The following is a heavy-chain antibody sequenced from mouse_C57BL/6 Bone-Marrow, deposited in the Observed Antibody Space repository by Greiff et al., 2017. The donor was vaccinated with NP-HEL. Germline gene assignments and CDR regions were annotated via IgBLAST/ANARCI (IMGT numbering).Heavy chain of an antibody. CDR3: ARDDGGDAYWYFDV. V-gene: IGHV14-3*01. J-gene: IGHJ1*03. D-gene: IGHD2-3*01. CDR2: IDPANGNT. Sequence: VQLQQSVAELVRPGASVKLSCTASGFNIKNTYMHWVKQRPEQGLEWIGRIDPANGNTKYAPKFQGKATITADTSSNTAYLQLRRLTSEDSAIDDCARDDGGDAYWYFDVWGTGTTVTVSS. CDR1: GFNIKNTY.